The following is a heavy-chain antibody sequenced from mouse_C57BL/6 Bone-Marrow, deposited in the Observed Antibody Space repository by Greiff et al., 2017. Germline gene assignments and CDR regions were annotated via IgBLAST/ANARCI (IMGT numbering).Heavy chain of an antibody. D-gene: IGHD2-1*01. CDR2: ISYDGSY. J-gene: IGHJ2*01. CDR3: AREGNYPYYFDY. V-gene: IGHV3-6*01. Sequence: EVKLVESGPGLVKPSQSLSLTCSVTGYSITSGYYWNWIRQFPGNKLEWMGYISYDGSYNYNPSLKNRISITRDTSKNQFFLKLNSVTTEDTATYYCAREGNYPYYFDYWGQGTTLTVSS. CDR1: GYSITSGYY.